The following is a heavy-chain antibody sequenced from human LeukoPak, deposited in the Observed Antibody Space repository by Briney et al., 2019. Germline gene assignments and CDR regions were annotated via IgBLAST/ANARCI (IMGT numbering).Heavy chain of an antibody. Sequence: PGESLRLPCAASGFTFSSYAMSWVRQAPGKGLEWVSDISGRGGTTHYADSVKGRFSISRDNSKNTLYLQMDSLRAEDTAVYYCAEDKQQQVNDAFDLWGQGTMVTVSS. V-gene: IGHV3-23*01. J-gene: IGHJ3*01. CDR3: AEDKQQQVNDAFDL. D-gene: IGHD6-13*01. CDR2: ISGRGGTT. CDR1: GFTFSSYA.